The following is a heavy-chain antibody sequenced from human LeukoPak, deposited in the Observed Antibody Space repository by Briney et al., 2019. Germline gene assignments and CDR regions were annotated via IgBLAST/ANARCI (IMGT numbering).Heavy chain of an antibody. CDR3: AKDQTIAATAPDAFDI. D-gene: IGHD6-13*01. Sequence: GGSPRLSCAASGFTFSSYAMSWVRQAPGKGLEWVSAISGSGGSTYYADSVKGRFTISRDNSKNTLYLQMNSLRAEDTAVYYCAKDQTIAATAPDAFDIWGQGTMVTVSS. CDR2: ISGSGGST. CDR1: GFTFSSYA. V-gene: IGHV3-23*01. J-gene: IGHJ3*02.